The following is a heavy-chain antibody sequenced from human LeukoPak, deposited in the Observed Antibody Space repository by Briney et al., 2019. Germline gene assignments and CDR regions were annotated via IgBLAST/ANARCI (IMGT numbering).Heavy chain of an antibody. CDR3: SPCGHAYDWFGP. J-gene: IGHJ5*02. CDR1: GSTLNLGHA. D-gene: IGHD5-12*01. V-gene: IGHV1-69*04. CDR2: TIPFLGEV. Sequence: GSSVHVSCKAFGSTLNLGHAFIWARQAPGQGLQWMGRTIPFLGEVNYAQNFQGRVSFTADKSTATMYMEMKSLRLDDTAIYYCSPCGHAYDWFGPWGQGTLVTVSS.